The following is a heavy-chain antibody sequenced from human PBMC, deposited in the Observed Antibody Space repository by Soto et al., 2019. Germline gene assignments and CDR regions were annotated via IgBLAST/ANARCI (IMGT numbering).Heavy chain of an antibody. CDR1: GFTFSSYA. J-gene: IGHJ4*02. D-gene: IGHD6-13*01. V-gene: IGHV3-23*01. CDR2: ISGSGGST. Sequence: PGGSLRLSCAASGFTFSSYAMSWVRQAPGKGLEWVSAISGSGGSTYYADSVKGRFTISRDNSKNTLYLQMNSLRAEDTAVYYCAKLSGSSCVQTRYYFDYWGQGTLVTVSS. CDR3: AKLSGSSCVQTRYYFDY.